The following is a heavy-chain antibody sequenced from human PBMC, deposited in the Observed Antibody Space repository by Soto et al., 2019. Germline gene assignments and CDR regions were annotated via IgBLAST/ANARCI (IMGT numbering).Heavy chain of an antibody. CDR2: IIPILGIA. Sequence: GASVKVSCKASGGTFSSYTISWVRQAPGQGLEWMGRIIPILGIANYAQKFQGRVTITADKSTSTAYMELSSLRSEDTAVYYCARDLNDILTGYYEPFDPWGQGTLVTVSS. J-gene: IGHJ5*02. V-gene: IGHV1-69*04. D-gene: IGHD3-9*01. CDR3: ARDLNDILTGYYEPFDP. CDR1: GGTFSSYT.